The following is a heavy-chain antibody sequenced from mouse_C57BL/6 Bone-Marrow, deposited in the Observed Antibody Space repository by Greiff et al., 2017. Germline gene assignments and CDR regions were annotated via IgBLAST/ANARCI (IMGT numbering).Heavy chain of an antibody. D-gene: IGHD3-2*02. V-gene: IGHV1-82*01. J-gene: IGHJ3*01. CDR1: GYAFSSSW. Sequence: QVQLQQSGPELVKPGASVKISCKASGYAFSSSWMNWVKQRPGKGLEWIGRIYPGDGDTNYNGKFKGKATLTAYKSSSTAYMTLSSLTSEDSAVYVCERSQLRLLAWFAYWGQGTLVTVSA. CDR2: IYPGDGDT. CDR3: ERSQLRLLAWFAY.